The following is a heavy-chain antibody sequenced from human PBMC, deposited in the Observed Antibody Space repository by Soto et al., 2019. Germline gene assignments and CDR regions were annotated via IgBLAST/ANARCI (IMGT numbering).Heavy chain of an antibody. V-gene: IGHV1-69*13. J-gene: IGHJ6*02. CDR2: IIPIFGTA. D-gene: IGHD2-2*03. Sequence: SVKVSCKASGGTFSSYAISWVRQAPGQGLEWMGGIIPIFGTANYAQKFQGRVTITADESTSTAYMELSSLRSEDTAVYYCARLNGYCISTTCHGYYGMGVWGQGTRVTAP. CDR1: GGTFSSYA. CDR3: ARLNGYCISTTCHGYYGMGV.